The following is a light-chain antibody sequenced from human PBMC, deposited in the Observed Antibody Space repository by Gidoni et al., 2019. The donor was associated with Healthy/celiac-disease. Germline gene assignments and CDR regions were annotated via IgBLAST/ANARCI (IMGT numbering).Light chain of an antibody. CDR2: DAS. Sequence: AIRMTQSPSSFSASAGDRVTITCRASQDISSYLTWYQQKPGKAPKLLIYDASTLESGVPSRFRGSGSGTDFTFTISCLQSEDFATYYCQQYDSHPRTFGGGTKVEIK. V-gene: IGKV1-8*01. CDR3: QQYDSHPRT. CDR1: QDISSY. J-gene: IGKJ4*01.